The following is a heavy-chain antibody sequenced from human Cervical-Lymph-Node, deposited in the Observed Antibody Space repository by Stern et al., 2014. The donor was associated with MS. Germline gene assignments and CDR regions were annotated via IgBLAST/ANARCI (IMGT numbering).Heavy chain of an antibody. D-gene: IGHD1-26*01. V-gene: IGHV4-59*08. CDR2: IYYSGTT. Sequence: QVQLQESGPGLVKPSETLSLTCTVSGGSISGYYWSWIRQPPGKGLEWIAYIYYSGTTNYNPSLKSRVTISMDTSKNQFSLNLSSVTAADTAVYFCARHKWELEMGCFDYWGQGTLVTVSS. CDR1: GGSISGYY. CDR3: ARHKWELEMGCFDY. J-gene: IGHJ4*02.